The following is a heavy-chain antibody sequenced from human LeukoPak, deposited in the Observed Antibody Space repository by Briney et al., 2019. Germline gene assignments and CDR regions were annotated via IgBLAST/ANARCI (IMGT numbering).Heavy chain of an antibody. D-gene: IGHD3-3*01. Sequence: GGSLRLSCAASGFTFSSYDMHWVRQAPGKGLEWVSSISSSSSYIYYADSVKGRFTISRDNAKNSLYLQMNSLRAEDTAVYYCASPPFWSGTPYYYYMDVWGKGTTVTVSS. J-gene: IGHJ6*03. CDR2: ISSSSSYI. CDR1: GFTFSSYD. CDR3: ASPPFWSGTPYYYYMDV. V-gene: IGHV3-21*01.